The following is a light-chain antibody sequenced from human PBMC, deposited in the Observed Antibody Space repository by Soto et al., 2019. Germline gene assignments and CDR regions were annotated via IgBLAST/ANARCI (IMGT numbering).Light chain of an antibody. Sequence: DIQMTQSPSSLSASVGDRVTITCRASQGIRNDLGWYQQKPGKAPKRLIYAASSLQSGFPSRFSGSESGTKFTLTISSLQPKDFATFSCLPKNSNPPYTFARGTKREIK. J-gene: IGKJ2*01. V-gene: IGKV1-17*01. CDR2: AAS. CDR1: QGIRND. CDR3: LPKNSNPPYT.